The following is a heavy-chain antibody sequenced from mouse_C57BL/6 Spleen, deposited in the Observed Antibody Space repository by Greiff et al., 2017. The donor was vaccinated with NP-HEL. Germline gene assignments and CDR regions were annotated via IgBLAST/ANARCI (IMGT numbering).Heavy chain of an antibody. CDR1: GFTFSSYA. Sequence: EVKLVESGGGLVKPGGSLKLSCAASGFTFSSYAMSWVRQTPEKRLEWVATISDGGSYTYYPDNVKGRFTISRDKAKNNRYLQMSHLKSEDTAMYYCARVGGYDVFDYWGQGTTLTVSS. CDR2: ISDGGSYT. D-gene: IGHD2-2*01. V-gene: IGHV5-4*03. CDR3: ARVGGYDVFDY. J-gene: IGHJ2*01.